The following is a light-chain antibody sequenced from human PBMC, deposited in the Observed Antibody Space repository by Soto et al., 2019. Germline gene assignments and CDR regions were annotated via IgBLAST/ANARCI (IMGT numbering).Light chain of an antibody. V-gene: IGKV3-15*01. CDR3: QQYKDWPTT. CDR2: SAP. CDR1: QTLDSM. Sequence: IVLTQSPATLSVSPGERATLSCWASQTLDSMVAWYQQKSGQAPRLLIYSAPARATGVPARFSGYGSGTDFTLTISSLQSEDLGVYYCQQYKDWPTTFGQGTKV. J-gene: IGKJ1*01.